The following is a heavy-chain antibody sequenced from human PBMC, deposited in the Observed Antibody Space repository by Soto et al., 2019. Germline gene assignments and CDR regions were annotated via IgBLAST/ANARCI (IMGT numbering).Heavy chain of an antibody. Sequence: SETLSLTCAVYGGSFSGYYWSWIRQPPGKGLEWIGEINHSGSTNYNPSLKSRVTISVDTSKNQFSLKLSSVTAADTAVYYCARYRAAQWLRLGGPFDYWGQGTLVTVSS. CDR3: ARYRAAQWLRLGGPFDY. D-gene: IGHD5-12*01. CDR1: GGSFSGYY. CDR2: INHSGST. J-gene: IGHJ4*02. V-gene: IGHV4-34*01.